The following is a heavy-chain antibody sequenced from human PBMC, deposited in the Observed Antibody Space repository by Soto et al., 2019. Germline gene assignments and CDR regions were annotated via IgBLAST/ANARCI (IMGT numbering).Heavy chain of an antibody. J-gene: IGHJ4*02. CDR3: AKDTIPDLLTPKVSVLFDY. CDR1: GFTFSSYA. D-gene: IGHD3-3*01. Sequence: GGSLSLSCAASGFTFSSYAMSWVRQAPGKGLEWVSAISGSGGSTYYGDSVKGRFTISRDNSKNTLYLQMNSLRAEDTAVYYCAKDTIPDLLTPKVSVLFDYWGQGTLVTVSS. CDR2: ISGSGGST. V-gene: IGHV3-23*01.